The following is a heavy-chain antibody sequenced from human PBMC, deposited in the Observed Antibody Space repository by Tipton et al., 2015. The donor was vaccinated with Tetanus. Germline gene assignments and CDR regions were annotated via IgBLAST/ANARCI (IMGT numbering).Heavy chain of an antibody. V-gene: IGHV4-59*01. D-gene: IGHD6-13*01. CDR2: IYYSGST. Sequence: TLSLTCTVSGGSISSYYWSWIRQPPGKGLEWIGYIYYSGSTNYNPSLKSRVTISVDTSKNQISLNLSSVTAADTAVYYCARGGITAAGILDYWGQGTLVTVSS. CDR3: ARGGITAAGILDY. CDR1: GGSISSYY. J-gene: IGHJ4*02.